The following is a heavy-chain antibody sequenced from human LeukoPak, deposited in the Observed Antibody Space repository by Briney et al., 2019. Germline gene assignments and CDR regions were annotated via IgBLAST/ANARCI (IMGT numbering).Heavy chain of an antibody. CDR2: IYYSGST. Sequence: SETLSLTCTVSGGSISSYYWSWIRQPPGKGLEWIGYIYYSGSTNYNTSLKSRVTISVDTSKNQFSLKLSSVTAADTAVYYCARMAAAGTRPNWFDPWGQGTLVTVSS. J-gene: IGHJ5*02. V-gene: IGHV4-59*01. D-gene: IGHD6-13*01. CDR3: ARMAAAGTRPNWFDP. CDR1: GGSISSYY.